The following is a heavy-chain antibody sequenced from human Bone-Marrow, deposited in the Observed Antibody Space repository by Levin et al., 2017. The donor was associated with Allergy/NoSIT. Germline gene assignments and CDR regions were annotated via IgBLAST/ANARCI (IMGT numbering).Heavy chain of an antibody. D-gene: IGHD3-3*01. CDR1: GGSFSDFF. V-gene: IGHV4-34*01. CDR2: INQSGST. CDR3: ARDFDYYYYVDV. J-gene: IGHJ6*03. Sequence: PSETLSLTCVVYGGSFSDFFWSWIRQSPGKGLEWIGEINQSGSTRYSPSLKSRVTISMDTSKSQFSLKLNSVTAADTAVYYCARDFDYYYYVDVWGKGTAVTVSS.